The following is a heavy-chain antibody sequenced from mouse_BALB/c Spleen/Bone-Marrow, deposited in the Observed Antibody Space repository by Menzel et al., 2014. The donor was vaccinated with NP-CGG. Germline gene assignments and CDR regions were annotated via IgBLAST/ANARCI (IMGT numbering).Heavy chain of an antibody. J-gene: IGHJ3*01. Sequence: VKLQESGPGLVQPSQSLFITCTVSGFSLTSYGVHWVRQSPGKGLEWLGVIWSGGSTDYNAAFISRLSITKDNSKSHVFFKMNSLQAYDTAIYYCAREYSGRAWFAYWGQGTLVTVSA. CDR2: IWSGGST. D-gene: IGHD1-1*01. CDR3: AREYSGRAWFAY. CDR1: GFSLTSYG. V-gene: IGHV2-2*01.